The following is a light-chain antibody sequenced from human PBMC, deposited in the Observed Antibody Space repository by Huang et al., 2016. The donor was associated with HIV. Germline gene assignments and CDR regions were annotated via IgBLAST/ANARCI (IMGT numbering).Light chain of an antibody. J-gene: IGKJ2*01. CDR2: GAS. CDR3: QQYHNWPPYT. CDR1: QSISNN. Sequence: EILLTQSPAILSVSPWERVTLSCRASQSISNNLAWYQQKPGQAPRLLIYGASTRATASPARFSGSASGREFTLTISSLQSEDFAVYYCQQYHNWPPYTFGQGTKLEI. V-gene: IGKV3-15*01.